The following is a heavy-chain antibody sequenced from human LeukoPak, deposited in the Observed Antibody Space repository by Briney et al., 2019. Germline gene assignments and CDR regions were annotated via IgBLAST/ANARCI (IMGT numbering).Heavy chain of an antibody. J-gene: IGHJ6*02. CDR2: IFDSGIS. CDR3: ARGYCSGGSCYFFDYYGMDV. V-gene: IGHV4-59*01. Sequence: SETLSLTCTVSGGAISNYHWSWVRQPPGKGLEWIAYIFDSGISNYNPALKSRVDTSVDTSKKQFSLKLSSVTAADTAVYYCARGYCSGGSCYFFDYYGMDVWGQGTTVTVSS. D-gene: IGHD2-15*01. CDR1: GGAISNYH.